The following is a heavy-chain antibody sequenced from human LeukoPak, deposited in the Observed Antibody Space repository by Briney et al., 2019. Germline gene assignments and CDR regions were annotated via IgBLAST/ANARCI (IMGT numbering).Heavy chain of an antibody. Sequence: GGSLRLSCAASGFNLNSYMLNWVRQAPGKGLEWVSSISSTGSYICYADSVKGRFTISRGNPGNVMYLQMDSLRAEDTAVYYCTRVAQSGPTGWFDPWGQGTLVTVSS. D-gene: IGHD1-1*01. CDR2: ISSTGSYI. J-gene: IGHJ5*02. CDR1: GFNLNSYM. CDR3: TRVAQSGPTGWFDP. V-gene: IGHV3-21*01.